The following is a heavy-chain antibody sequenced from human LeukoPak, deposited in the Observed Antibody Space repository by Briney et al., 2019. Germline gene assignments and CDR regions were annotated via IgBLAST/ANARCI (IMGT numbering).Heavy chain of an antibody. CDR1: GYTFTGYH. V-gene: IGHV1-2*06. J-gene: IGHJ4*02. CDR2: INPYSGDT. Sequence: ASVKVSCKASGYTFTGYHIHWVRQAPGQGLEWMGRINPYSGDTNFAQKFQGRVTMTTDTSITTAYMDLRSLTPDDTAVYYWARDQGSLTRSWYTGYWGQGTQVTVSS. CDR3: ARDQGSLTRSWYTGY. D-gene: IGHD6-13*01.